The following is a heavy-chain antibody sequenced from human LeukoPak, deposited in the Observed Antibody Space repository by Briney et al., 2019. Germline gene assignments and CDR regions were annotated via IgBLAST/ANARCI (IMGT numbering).Heavy chain of an antibody. D-gene: IGHD6-19*01. V-gene: IGHV1-3*01. CDR3: ARVGSSGWLYYYYGMDV. Sequence: ASVKVSCKASGYTFTSYAMHWVRQAPGQRLEWMGWINAGNGNTKYSQKFQGRVTITRDTSASTAYMELSSLRSEDTAVYYCARVGSSGWLYYYYGMDVWGQGTTVTVSS. J-gene: IGHJ6*02. CDR2: INAGNGNT. CDR1: GYTFTSYA.